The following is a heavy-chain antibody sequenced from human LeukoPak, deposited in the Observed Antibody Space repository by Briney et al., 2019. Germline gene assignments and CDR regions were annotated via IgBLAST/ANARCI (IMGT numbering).Heavy chain of an antibody. CDR3: ARDTPVVPTGYFDY. CDR2: ISSSSSYI. J-gene: IGHJ4*02. D-gene: IGHD2-2*01. CDR1: GFTFSGYS. Sequence: GGSLRLPCAASGFTFSGYSMNWVRQAPGKGLEWVSSISSSSSYIHYADSVKGRFTISRDNAKNSLYLQMNSLRAEDTAVYYCARDTPVVPTGYFDYWGQGTLVTVSS. V-gene: IGHV3-21*01.